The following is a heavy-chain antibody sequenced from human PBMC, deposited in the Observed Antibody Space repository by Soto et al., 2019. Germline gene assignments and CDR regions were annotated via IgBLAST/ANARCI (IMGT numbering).Heavy chain of an antibody. CDR2: IHHTGRT. V-gene: IGHV4-59*01. J-gene: IGHJ4*02. D-gene: IGHD6-19*01. CDR3: TGDRNNRVWYKY. CDR1: GDPISRYH. Sequence: QVQLQESGPGLVKPSETLSLSCTVSGDPISRYHWSWIRQTPWKGLEWIGYIHHTGRTSYNPSLKSRVTISIDTSRKQFSLRLRSVTAADTAVYYCTGDRNNRVWYKYWGQGTLVTVSS.